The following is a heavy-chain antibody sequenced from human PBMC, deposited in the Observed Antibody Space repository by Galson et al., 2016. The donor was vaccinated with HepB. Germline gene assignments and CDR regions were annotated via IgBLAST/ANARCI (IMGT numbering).Heavy chain of an antibody. D-gene: IGHD3-3*01. CDR2: IFHTGDT. V-gene: IGHV4-4*02. CDR3: ARVDGFWSGTPSYWYFDL. Sequence: ETLSLTCAVSGASISINNWWHWVRQPPGKRLEWIGEIFHTGDTNYNPSLKSRVTMSLDKSKNQFSLELTSVTAADTAVYYCARVDGFWSGTPSYWYFDLWGRGTLVTVSS. CDR1: GASISINNW. J-gene: IGHJ2*01.